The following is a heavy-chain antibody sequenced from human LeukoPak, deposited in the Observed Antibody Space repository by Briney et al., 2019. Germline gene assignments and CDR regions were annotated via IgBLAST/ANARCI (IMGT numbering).Heavy chain of an antibody. Sequence: SETLSLTCTVSGGSISGDYWSWVRQPPEKGLEYIGYIYYSGTGSTNYNPSLKSRVTISVDTSKNQFSLKLSSATPADTAVYYCARLAARRGYYYYGMDVWGQGTTVTVSS. J-gene: IGHJ6*02. CDR2: IYYSGTGST. D-gene: IGHD3-10*01. CDR1: GGSISGDY. V-gene: IGHV4-59*01. CDR3: ARLAARRGYYYYGMDV.